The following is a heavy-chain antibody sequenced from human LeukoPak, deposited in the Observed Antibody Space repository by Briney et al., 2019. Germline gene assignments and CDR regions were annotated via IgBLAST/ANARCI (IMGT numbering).Heavy chain of an antibody. D-gene: IGHD2-8*01. CDR3: ARALGVVFDY. J-gene: IGHJ4*02. V-gene: IGHV6-1*01. CDR2: TYYRSKWSN. Sequence: SQTLSLTCVISGDSVSSNLATWNWLRQSPSRGLEWLGRTYYRSKWSNDYAVSVKSRLIINPDTSKNHFSLQLSFVTPADTAVYFCARALGVVFDYWSQGTLVTVSS. CDR1: GDSVSSNLAT.